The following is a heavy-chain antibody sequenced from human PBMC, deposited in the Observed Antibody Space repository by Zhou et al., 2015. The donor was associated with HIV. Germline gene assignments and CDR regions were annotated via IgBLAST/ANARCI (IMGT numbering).Heavy chain of an antibody. Sequence: EVQLVESGGGLVKPGGSLRLSCAASGFTFSSYSMNWVRQAPGKGLEWVSSISGSSTYIYYADSVKGRFTISRDNSKNTVFLQMNSLRTEDTAVYYCAREDYYYMDVWGKGTTVTVSS. J-gene: IGHJ6*03. CDR1: GFTFSSYS. CDR2: ISGSSTYI. CDR3: AREDYYYMDV. V-gene: IGHV3-21*04.